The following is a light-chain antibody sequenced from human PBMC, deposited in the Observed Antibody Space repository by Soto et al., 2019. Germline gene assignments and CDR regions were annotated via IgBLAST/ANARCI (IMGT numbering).Light chain of an antibody. CDR3: QQRYNWPPLT. Sequence: EIVLTQSPATLSLSPGERATLSYRASQTVSSYLAWYQQKPGQAPRLLIYDASNRATGIPARFSGSGSGTAFILTISSLEPEDFAVYYCQQRYNWPPLTFGGGTKVEIK. V-gene: IGKV3-11*01. J-gene: IGKJ4*01. CDR2: DAS. CDR1: QTVSSY.